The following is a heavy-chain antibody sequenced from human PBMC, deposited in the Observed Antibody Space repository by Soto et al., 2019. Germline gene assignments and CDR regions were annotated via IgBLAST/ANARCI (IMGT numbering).Heavy chain of an antibody. J-gene: IGHJ4*02. CDR3: ASWRSRVVPAPGAYYFDY. V-gene: IGHV1-69*13. Sequence: SVKVSCKASGGTCSSYAISWVRQAPGQGLEWMGGIIPIFGTANYAQKFQGRVTITADESTSTAYMELSSLRSEDTAVYYCASWRSRVVPAPGAYYFDYWGQGTLVTVS. D-gene: IGHD2-2*01. CDR2: IIPIFGTA. CDR1: GGTCSSYA.